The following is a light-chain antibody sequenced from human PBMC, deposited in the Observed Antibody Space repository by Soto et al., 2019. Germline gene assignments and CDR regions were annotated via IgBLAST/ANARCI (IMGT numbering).Light chain of an antibody. Sequence: QSVLTQPPSASGTPGQRVTISGSGSSSNIGRDTVNWYQHLPGTAPKLLIYSSNQRPSGVPDRFSGSKSGTSASLAISGLQSEDEADYYCAVWDGSLNGWVFGGGTKVTVL. J-gene: IGLJ3*02. CDR1: SSNIGRDT. CDR3: AVWDGSLNGWV. V-gene: IGLV1-44*01. CDR2: SSN.